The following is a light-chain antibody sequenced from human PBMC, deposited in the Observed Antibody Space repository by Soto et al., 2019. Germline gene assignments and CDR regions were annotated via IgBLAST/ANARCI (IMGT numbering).Light chain of an antibody. CDR1: QRISGR. CDR2: KAS. J-gene: IGKJ1*01. Sequence: DIQMTQSPPTLSASAGDRVTITCRASQRISGRLAWYQQKPGKAPKLLIYKASSLESGVPSRFSGSGSGTEFTLIISSLQPDDFATYYCQQYDSYSGTVSQGTKLDSK. CDR3: QQYDSYSGT. V-gene: IGKV1-5*03.